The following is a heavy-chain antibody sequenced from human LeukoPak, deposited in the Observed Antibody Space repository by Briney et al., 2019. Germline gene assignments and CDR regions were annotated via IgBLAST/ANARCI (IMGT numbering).Heavy chain of an antibody. CDR2: ISSNGGSA. V-gene: IGHV3-64*01. J-gene: IGHJ4*02. CDR1: GFTFSSYA. D-gene: IGHD3-22*01. CDR3: ARDYRGSSGYYHTPVDY. Sequence: GGSLRLSCAASGFTFSSYAMHWVRQAPGKGLEYVSAISSNGGSAYYANSVKGRFTISRDNSKNTLYLQMGSLRAEDMAVYYCARDYRGSSGYYHTPVDYWGQGTLVTVSS.